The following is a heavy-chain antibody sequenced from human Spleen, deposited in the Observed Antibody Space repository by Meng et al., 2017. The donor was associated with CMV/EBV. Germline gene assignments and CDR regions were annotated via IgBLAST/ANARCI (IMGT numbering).Heavy chain of an antibody. CDR3: ARGTFLWVSGLGY. CDR2: MNPSNGDT. CDR1: GYTFSTYY. V-gene: IGHV1-46*01. Sequence: ASVKVSCKASGYTFSTYYMYWVRQAPGQGLEWVGLMNPSNGDTNYAQKFQGRVTMTRDASTSTAYMELSSLKSEDTAVYFCARGTFLWVSGLGYWGQGTLVTVSS. D-gene: IGHD3-16*01. J-gene: IGHJ4*01.